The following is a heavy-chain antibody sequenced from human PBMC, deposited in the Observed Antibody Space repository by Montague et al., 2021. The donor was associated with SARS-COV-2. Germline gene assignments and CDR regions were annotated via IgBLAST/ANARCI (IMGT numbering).Heavy chain of an antibody. CDR2: TYYRSKWYN. J-gene: IGHJ5*02. CDR1: GDSVSGNSAG. CDR3: ASGWLRGYFDP. D-gene: IGHD5-24*01. Sequence: CAISGDSVSGNSAGWNWIRQSPSRGLEWLGRTYYRSKWYNDYAVSVKSRITINPDTSKNQFSLHLNSVTPEDTAVYYCASGWLRGYFDPWGQGTLVTVS. V-gene: IGHV6-1*01.